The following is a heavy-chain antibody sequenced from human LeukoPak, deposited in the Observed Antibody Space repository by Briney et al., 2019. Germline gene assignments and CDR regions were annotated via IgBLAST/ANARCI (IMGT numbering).Heavy chain of an antibody. CDR1: GGSISNYY. V-gene: IGHV4-59*08. J-gene: IGHJ5*02. D-gene: IGHD1-26*01. Sequence: PSETLSLTCTVSGGSISNYYWTWIRQPPGRGLEWIGYISYSERTNYNPSLKSRVTISVDTSKNQFSLKLSSVTAADTAVYYCARRIDSSPTSANWFDPWGQGTLVTVSS. CDR2: ISYSERT. CDR3: ARRIDSSPTSANWFDP.